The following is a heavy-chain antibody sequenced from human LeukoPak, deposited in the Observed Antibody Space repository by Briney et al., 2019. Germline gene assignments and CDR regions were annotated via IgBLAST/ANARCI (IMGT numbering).Heavy chain of an antibody. D-gene: IGHD3-10*01. J-gene: IGHJ4*02. CDR2: ISSNGGNT. V-gene: IGHV3-64D*06. Sequence: GGSLRLSCSASGFTFSSYAMHWVRQAPGKGLEYVSAISSNGGNTYYADSVKGRFTISRDNSKNTLYLQMSSLRPEDTAVYYCVKEQNSRESMVRGGVDYWGQGTLVSVSS. CDR1: GFTFSSYA. CDR3: VKEQNSRESMVRGGVDY.